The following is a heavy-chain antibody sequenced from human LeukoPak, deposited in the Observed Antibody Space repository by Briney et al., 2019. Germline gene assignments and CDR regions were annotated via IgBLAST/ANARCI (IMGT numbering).Heavy chain of an antibody. CDR2: IIPIFGTA. D-gene: IGHD3-22*01. CDR1: GGTFSSYA. V-gene: IGHV1-69*01. CDR3: AGGDSPASAFDV. J-gene: IGHJ3*01. Sequence: SVKVSCKASGGTFSSYAISWVRQAPGQGLEWMGGIIPIFGTANYAQKFQGRVTITADESTSTAYMEPSSLRSEDTAVYYCAGGDSPASAFDVWGQGTMVTVSS.